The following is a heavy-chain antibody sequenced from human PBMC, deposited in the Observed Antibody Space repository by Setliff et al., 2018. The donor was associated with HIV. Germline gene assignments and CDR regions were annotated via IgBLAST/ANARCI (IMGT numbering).Heavy chain of an antibody. CDR3: ASHAPYTSSWNAAAFDI. Sequence: SETLSLTCAVYGGSFSGYYWNWIRQPPGKGLEWIGYIYYSGSTNYNPSLKSRVTISVDTSKNQFSLKLSSVTAADTAVYFCASHAPYTSSWNAAAFDIWGQGTMVTVSS. J-gene: IGHJ3*02. CDR2: IYYSGST. D-gene: IGHD6-13*01. V-gene: IGHV4-59*01. CDR1: GGSFSGYY.